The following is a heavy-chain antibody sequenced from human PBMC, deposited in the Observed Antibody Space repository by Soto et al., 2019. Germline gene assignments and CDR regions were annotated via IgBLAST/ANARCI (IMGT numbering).Heavy chain of an antibody. J-gene: IGHJ4*02. D-gene: IGHD3-16*02. CDR2: IKSKTDGGTT. CDR1: GFTFSNAW. V-gene: IGHV3-15*01. CDR3: TTATGTTQYYDYIWGSYPHPSFDY. Sequence: GGSLRLSCAASGFTFSNAWMSWVRQAPGKGLEWVGRIKSKTDGGTTDYAAPVKGRFTISRDDSKNTLYLQMNSLKTEDTAVYYCTTATGTTQYYDYIWGSYPHPSFDYWGQGTLVTVSS.